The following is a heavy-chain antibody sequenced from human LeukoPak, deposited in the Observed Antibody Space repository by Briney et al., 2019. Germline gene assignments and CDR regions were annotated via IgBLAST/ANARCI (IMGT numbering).Heavy chain of an antibody. D-gene: IGHD6-13*01. J-gene: IGHJ4*02. CDR3: ARWYLRHYFDY. Sequence: GGSLRLSCVASGFSISTFSMSWVRQAPGKGLEWVSVIYSGGSTYYADSVKGRFTISRDNSKNTLYLQMNSLRAEDTAVYYCARWYLRHYFDYWGQGTLVTVSS. CDR2: IYSGGST. CDR1: GFSISTFS. V-gene: IGHV3-66*01.